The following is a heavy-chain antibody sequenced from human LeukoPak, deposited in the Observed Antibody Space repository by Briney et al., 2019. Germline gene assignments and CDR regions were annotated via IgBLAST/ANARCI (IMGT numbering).Heavy chain of an antibody. V-gene: IGHV3-11*01. D-gene: IGHD3-3*01. CDR1: GFTFSDYY. Sequence: GGSLRLSCAASGFTFSDYYMSWIRQAPGKGLEWVSYISSSGSTIYYAGSVKGRFTISRDNAKNSLYLQMNSLRAEDAAVYYCARDGSGYYYYYYMDVWGKGTTVTVSS. CDR3: ARDGSGYYYYYYMDV. CDR2: ISSSGSTI. J-gene: IGHJ6*03.